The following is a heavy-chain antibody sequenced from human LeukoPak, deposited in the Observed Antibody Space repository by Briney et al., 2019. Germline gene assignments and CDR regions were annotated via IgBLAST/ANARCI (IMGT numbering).Heavy chain of an antibody. CDR2: ISAYNGNT. J-gene: IGHJ4*02. Sequence: GASVKVSCKASGYTFTSYGISWVRQAPGQGLEWMGWISAYNGNTNYAQKLQGRVTMTTDTSTSTAYMELRSLRSDDTAVYYCARDRRPTMVRGVRPFDYWGQGTLVTVSS. CDR1: GYTFTSYG. D-gene: IGHD3-10*01. CDR3: ARDRRPTMVRGVRPFDY. V-gene: IGHV1-18*01.